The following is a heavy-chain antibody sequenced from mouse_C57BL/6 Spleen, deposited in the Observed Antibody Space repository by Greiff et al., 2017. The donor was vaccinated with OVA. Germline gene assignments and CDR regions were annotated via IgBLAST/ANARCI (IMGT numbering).Heavy chain of an antibody. J-gene: IGHJ3*01. CDR1: GFTFSSYG. CDR2: ISSGGSYT. CDR3: ARPKTAQATGFAY. Sequence: DVKLVESGGDLVKPGGSLKLSCAASGFTFSSYGMSWVRQTPDKRLEWVATISSGGSYTYYPDSVKGRFTISRDNAKNTLYLQMSSLKSEDTAMYYCARPKTAQATGFAYWGQGTLVTVSA. D-gene: IGHD3-2*02. V-gene: IGHV5-6*02.